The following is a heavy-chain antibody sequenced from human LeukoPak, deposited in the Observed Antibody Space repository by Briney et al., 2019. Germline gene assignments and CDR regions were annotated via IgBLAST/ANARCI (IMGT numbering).Heavy chain of an antibody. D-gene: IGHD1-26*01. CDR1: GFTFSSYE. CDR3: ARLRGSGSYLDL. V-gene: IGHV3-48*03. Sequence: GGSLRLSCAASGFTFSSYEMNWVRQAPGEGLDWVSYISSNGLTTYYADSVKGRFTISRDNAKNSLCLQMNSLRVDDTALYYCARLRGSGSYLDLWGQGTLVTVSS. J-gene: IGHJ4*02. CDR2: ISSNGLTT.